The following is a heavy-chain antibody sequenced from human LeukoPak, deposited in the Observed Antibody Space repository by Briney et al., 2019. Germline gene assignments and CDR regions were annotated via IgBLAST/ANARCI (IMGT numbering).Heavy chain of an antibody. J-gene: IGHJ3*02. D-gene: IGHD2-15*01. Sequence: GESLKISCKGSGYSFTSYWIGWVRQMPGKGLEWMGIIYPGDSDTRYSPSFQGQVTISADKSISTAYLQWSSLKASDTAMYYCASGVVVVAATGEYAFDIWGQGTMVTVSS. CDR2: IYPGDSDT. V-gene: IGHV5-51*01. CDR3: ASGVVVVAATGEYAFDI. CDR1: GYSFTSYW.